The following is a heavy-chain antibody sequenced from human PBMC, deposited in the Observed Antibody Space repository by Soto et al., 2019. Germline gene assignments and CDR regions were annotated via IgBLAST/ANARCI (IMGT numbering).Heavy chain of an antibody. CDR1: GYTFTSYA. V-gene: IGHV1-3*01. CDR2: INAGNGNT. D-gene: IGHD1-26*01. CDR3: ARRSGADIYYFDY. Sequence: ASVKVSCKASGYTFTSYAMHWVRQAPGQRLEWMGWINAGNGNTKYSQKFQGRVTITRDTSASTAYMELSSLRSEDTAVYYCARRSGADIYYFDYWGQGTLVTVSS. J-gene: IGHJ4*02.